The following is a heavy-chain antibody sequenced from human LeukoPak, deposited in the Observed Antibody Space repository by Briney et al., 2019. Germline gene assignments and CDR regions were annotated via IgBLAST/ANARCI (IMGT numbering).Heavy chain of an antibody. CDR3: VKDSEATFDY. CDR1: GFIFSSYD. V-gene: IGHV3-48*03. J-gene: IGHJ4*01. Sequence: PGGSLRLSCAASGFIFSSYDMNWVRQAPGKGLEWISYISSTGSSIYYADSVKGRFTISRDNAKNSLYLRMNSLRADDTATYYCVKDSEATFDYWGHGTLVTVSS. CDR2: ISSTGSSI.